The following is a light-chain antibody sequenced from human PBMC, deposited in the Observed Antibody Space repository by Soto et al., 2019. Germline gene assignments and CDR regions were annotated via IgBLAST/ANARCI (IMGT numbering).Light chain of an antibody. CDR1: QSLIHSDGSTY. CDR3: MQGTHWPWT. J-gene: IGKJ1*01. V-gene: IGKV2-30*02. Sequence: DAVMTQSPLSLPVTLGQPASISCRSSQSLIHSDGSTYLNWFQQRPGQSPRRLIYEVSDRDSGVPDRFSGSGSGTDFTLKISRVEAEDVGVYYCMQGTHWPWTFGQGTEVEIK. CDR2: EVS.